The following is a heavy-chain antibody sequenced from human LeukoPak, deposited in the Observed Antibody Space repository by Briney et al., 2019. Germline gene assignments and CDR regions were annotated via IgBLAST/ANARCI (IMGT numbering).Heavy chain of an antibody. J-gene: IGHJ4*02. D-gene: IGHD6-13*01. CDR2: INHSGST. V-gene: IGHV4-34*01. CDR1: GGSFSGYY. CDR3: ARVRRKKGYSSSWYVPYFDY. Sequence: SETLSLTCAVYGGSFSGYYWSWIRQPPGKGLEWIGEINHSGSTNYNPSLKSRVTISVDTSKNQFSLKLSSVTAADTAVYYCARVRRKKGYSSSWYVPYFDYWGQGTLVTVSS.